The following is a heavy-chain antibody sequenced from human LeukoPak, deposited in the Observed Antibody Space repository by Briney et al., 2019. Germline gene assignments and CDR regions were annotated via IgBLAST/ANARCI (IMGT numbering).Heavy chain of an antibody. J-gene: IGHJ4*02. CDR1: GFTFDDYA. D-gene: IGHD6-19*01. CDR3: AKGGSGWSYYVDF. V-gene: IGHV3-43*02. Sequence: PGGSLRLSCAASGFTFDDYAMHWVRQAPGKGLEWVSLISGDGGSTYYADSVKGRFTISRDNSKNSLYLQMNSLSTEDTALYYCAKGGSGWSYYVDFWGQGTIVSLSS. CDR2: ISGDGGST.